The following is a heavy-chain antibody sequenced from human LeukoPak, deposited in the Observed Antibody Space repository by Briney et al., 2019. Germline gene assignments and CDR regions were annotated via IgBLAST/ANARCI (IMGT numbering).Heavy chain of an antibody. V-gene: IGHV3-53*01. CDR3: ARDRTWEPDAFDI. CDR2: IYSGGST. Sequence: GGSLRLSCAASGFTVSSNYMSLVRQAPGKGLEWVSVIYSGGSTYYADSVKGRFTISRDNSKNTLYPQMNSLRAEDTAVYYCARDRTWEPDAFDIWGQGTMVTVSS. J-gene: IGHJ3*02. D-gene: IGHD1-26*01. CDR1: GFTVSSNY.